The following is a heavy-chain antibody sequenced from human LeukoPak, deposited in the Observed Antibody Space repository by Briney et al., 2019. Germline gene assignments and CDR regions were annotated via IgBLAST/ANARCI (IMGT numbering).Heavy chain of an antibody. Sequence: GGSLRLSCAASGFTFSSYSMNWVRQAPGKGLEWVSSISSSSSYIYYVDSVKGRFTISRDNAKNLLYLQMNSLRAEDTAVYYCARDRGVGEAIDYWGQGTLVTVSS. CDR1: GFTFSSYS. CDR3: ARDRGVGEAIDY. V-gene: IGHV3-21*01. D-gene: IGHD3-10*01. J-gene: IGHJ4*02. CDR2: ISSSSSYI.